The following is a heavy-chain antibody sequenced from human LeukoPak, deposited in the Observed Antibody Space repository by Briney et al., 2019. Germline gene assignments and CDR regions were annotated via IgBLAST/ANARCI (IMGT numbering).Heavy chain of an antibody. D-gene: IGHD2-2*01. CDR1: GFTFSSYG. V-gene: IGHV3-30*02. CDR2: LPHDGRNI. Sequence: PGGSLRLSCVTSGFTFSSYGMHWVRQGPGKGLERVALLPHDGRNIYYADSVKRRLTISRDSAKNTPYLQMNSLRAEDTAVYYCAKDGGTSHHHNWFAPWGQGTLVTV. J-gene: IGHJ5*02. CDR3: AKDGGTSHHHNWFAP.